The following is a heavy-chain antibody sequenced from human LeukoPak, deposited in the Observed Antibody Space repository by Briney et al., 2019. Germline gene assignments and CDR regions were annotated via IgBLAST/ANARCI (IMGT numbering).Heavy chain of an antibody. CDR1: GFTFSSYE. V-gene: IGHV3-48*03. Sequence: PGGSLRLSCAASGFTFSSYEMNWVRQAPGKGLEWVSYISSSGSTIYYADSVKGRFTISRDNAKNSLYLQMNSLRAEDTAVYYCATRGHNYYDSSSWFDPWGQGTLVTVSS. CDR2: ISSSGSTI. CDR3: ATRGHNYYDSSSWFDP. D-gene: IGHD3-22*01. J-gene: IGHJ5*02.